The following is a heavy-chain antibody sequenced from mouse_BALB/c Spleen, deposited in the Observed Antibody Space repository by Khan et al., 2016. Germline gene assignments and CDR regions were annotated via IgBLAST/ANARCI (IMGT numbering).Heavy chain of an antibody. J-gene: IGHJ4*01. D-gene: IGHD2-12*01. CDR3: DALRRRYSAMDY. Sequence: VQLQQSGADLVRSGASVKLSCTASGFNIKDYYTHWVKQRLEQDLEWIGWIDPENGDTEYAPQFQGKATMTAYTSSNSACLQLRGLSAEDTAVYNCDALRRRYSAMDYWGQGTSVTVSS. V-gene: IGHV14-4*02. CDR2: IDPENGDT. CDR1: GFNIKDYY.